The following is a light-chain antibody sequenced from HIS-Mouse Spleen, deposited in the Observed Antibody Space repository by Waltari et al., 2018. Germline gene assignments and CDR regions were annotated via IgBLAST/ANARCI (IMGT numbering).Light chain of an antibody. Sequence: SYELTQPPSVSVSPGQTARITCAGDALPNKYAYWYQQKSGQAPVLVIYEDSKRPSGTPEGFSGSSSGTMATLTISGAQVEDEADYYCYSTDSSGNHRVFGGGTKLTVL. V-gene: IGLV3-10*01. J-gene: IGLJ2*01. CDR1: ALPNKY. CDR3: YSTDSSGNHRV. CDR2: EDS.